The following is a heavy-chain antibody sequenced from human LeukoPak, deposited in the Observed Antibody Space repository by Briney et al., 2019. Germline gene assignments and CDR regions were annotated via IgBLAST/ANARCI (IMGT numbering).Heavy chain of an antibody. CDR2: ISAYNGNT. J-gene: IGHJ4*02. CDR3: ARGVVVVPAAIGWEFDY. D-gene: IGHD2-2*02. Sequence: ASVKVPCKASGYTFTSYGISWVRQAPGQGLEWMGWISAYNGNTNYAQKLQGRVTMTTDTSTSTAYMELRSLRSDDTAVYYCARGVVVVPAAIGWEFDYWGQGTLVTVSS. V-gene: IGHV1-18*01. CDR1: GYTFTSYG.